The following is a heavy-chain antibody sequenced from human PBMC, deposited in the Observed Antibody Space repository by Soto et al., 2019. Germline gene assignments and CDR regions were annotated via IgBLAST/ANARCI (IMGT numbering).Heavy chain of an antibody. CDR2: INRRGTST. D-gene: IGHD1-1*01. V-gene: IGHV3-7*03. CDR1: GFRVSDYP. J-gene: IGHJ6*02. Sequence: GGSLRLSCVGSGFRVSDYPLNWVRQAPGQGLEWVANINRRGTSTNYVGSVRGRFSTSRDNTRNSFYLNMDSLRVGDTATYYCVRGTPTPGLDIWGRGTTVTVSS. CDR3: VRGTPTPGLDI.